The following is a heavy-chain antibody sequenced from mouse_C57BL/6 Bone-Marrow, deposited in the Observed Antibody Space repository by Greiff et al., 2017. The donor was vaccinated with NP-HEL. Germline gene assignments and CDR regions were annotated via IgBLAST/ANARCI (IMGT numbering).Heavy chain of an antibody. V-gene: IGHV3-1*01. CDR1: GYSITSGYD. CDR3: AREGGYFDY. CDR2: ISYSGST. Sequence: EVQLQQSGPGMVKPSQSLSLTCTVTGYSITSGYDWHWIRHFPGNKLEWMGCISYSGSTNYNPSLKSRISITHDTSKNHFFLKLNSVTTEDTATYYCAREGGYFDYWGQGTTLTVSS. J-gene: IGHJ2*01.